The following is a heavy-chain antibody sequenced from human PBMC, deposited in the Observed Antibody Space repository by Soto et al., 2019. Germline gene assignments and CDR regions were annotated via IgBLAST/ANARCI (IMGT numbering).Heavy chain of an antibody. J-gene: IGHJ5*02. V-gene: IGHV5-10-1*01. CDR3: ASGYCSSTSCQNWNWFDP. CDR1: GYSFTSYW. CDR2: IDPSDSYT. D-gene: IGHD2-2*01. Sequence: PGESLKISCKGSGYSFTSYWISWVRQMPGKGLEWMGRIDPSDSYTNYSPSFQGHVTISADKSISTAYLQWSSLKASDTAMYYCASGYCSSTSCQNWNWFDPWGQGTRVTVSS.